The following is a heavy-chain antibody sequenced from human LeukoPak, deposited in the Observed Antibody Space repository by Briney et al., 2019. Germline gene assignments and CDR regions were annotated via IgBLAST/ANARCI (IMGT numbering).Heavy chain of an antibody. D-gene: IGHD3-9*01. Sequence: SETLSLTCTVSGGSISSGGYYWSWIRQHPGKGLEWIGYIYYSGSTYYNPSLKSRVTISVDTSKNQFSLKLSSVTAADTAVYYCARVVVDSYYDILTGYSDYGMDVWGQGTTVTVSS. J-gene: IGHJ6*02. CDR3: ARVVVDSYYDILTGYSDYGMDV. CDR2: IYYSGST. V-gene: IGHV4-31*03. CDR1: GGSISSGGYY.